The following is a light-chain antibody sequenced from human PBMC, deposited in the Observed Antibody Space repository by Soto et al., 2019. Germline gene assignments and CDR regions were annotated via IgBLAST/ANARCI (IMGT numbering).Light chain of an antibody. Sequence: QAVVTQEPSFSVSPGGTVTLTCGLSSGSVSTSYYPSWYQQTPGQAPRTLIYSTNTRSSGVPDRFSGSILGNKAALTITGAQADDESDYCCVLYMGSGISVFGGGTKRTVL. CDR3: VLYMGSGISV. J-gene: IGLJ2*01. CDR2: STN. CDR1: SGSVSTSYY. V-gene: IGLV8-61*01.